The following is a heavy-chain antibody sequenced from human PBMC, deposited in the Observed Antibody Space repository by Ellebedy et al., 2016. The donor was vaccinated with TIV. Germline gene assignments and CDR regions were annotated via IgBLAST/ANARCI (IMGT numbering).Heavy chain of an antibody. D-gene: IGHD2-2*01. CDR3: ARDSLGFGPAAMVPGDY. J-gene: IGHJ4*02. CDR2: INPNSGGT. CDR1: GYTFTNYG. Sequence: AASVKVSCKASGYTFTNYGISWVRQAPGQGLEWMGWINPNSGGTNYAQKFQGRVTMTRDTSISTAYMELSRLRSDDTAVYYCARDSLGFGPAAMVPGDYWGQGTLVTVSS. V-gene: IGHV1-2*02.